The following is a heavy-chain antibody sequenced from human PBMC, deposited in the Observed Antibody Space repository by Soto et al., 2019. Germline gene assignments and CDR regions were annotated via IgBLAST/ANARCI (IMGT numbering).Heavy chain of an antibody. CDR3: ARDYDSSGYPRYYFDY. V-gene: IGHV3-33*01. CDR1: GFTFSSYG. D-gene: IGHD3-22*01. J-gene: IGHJ4*02. Sequence: QVQLVESGGGVVQPGRSLRLSCAASGFTFSSYGMHWVRQAPGTGLEWVAVIWYDGSNKYYADSVKGRFTISRDNSKNTLYLQMNSLRAEDTAVYYCARDYDSSGYPRYYFDYWGQGTLVTGSS. CDR2: IWYDGSNK.